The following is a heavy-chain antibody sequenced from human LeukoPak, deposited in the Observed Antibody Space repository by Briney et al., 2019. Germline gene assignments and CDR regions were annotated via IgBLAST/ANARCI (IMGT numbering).Heavy chain of an antibody. CDR2: IIPILGIA. J-gene: IGHJ4*02. CDR1: GGTFSSYA. CDR3: ARAPIYCSGGSCYYDY. Sequence: SVKVSCKASGGTFSSYAISWVRQAPGQGLEWMGRIIPILGIANYAQKFQGRVTITADKSTSTAYMELSSLRSEDTAVYYCARAPIYCSGGSCYYDYWGQGTLVTVSS. D-gene: IGHD2-15*01. V-gene: IGHV1-69*04.